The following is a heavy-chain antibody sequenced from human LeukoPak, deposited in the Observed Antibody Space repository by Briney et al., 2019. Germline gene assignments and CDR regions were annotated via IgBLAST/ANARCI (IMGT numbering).Heavy chain of an antibody. D-gene: IGHD3-10*02. V-gene: IGHV1-46*02. CDR1: GYTFNSYY. J-gene: IGHJ1*01. CDR2: INPSGGST. CDR3: ARGVFGELEKLMFQH. Sequence: ASVKVSCKASGYTFNSYYIHWVRQAPGQGLEWMGIINPSGGSTRYPQKFQDRVTMTRDTSTSTVYTELSSLKSDDTAIHYCARGVFGELEKLMFQHWGQGTLVTVSS.